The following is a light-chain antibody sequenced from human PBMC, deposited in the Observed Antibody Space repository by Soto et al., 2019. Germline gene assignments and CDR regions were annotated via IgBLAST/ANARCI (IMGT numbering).Light chain of an antibody. CDR1: QSVSSY. CDR2: DAS. Sequence: EIVLTQSPGTLSLSPGDRATLSCRASQSVSSYLGWYQQRPGQTPRLLIYDASNRATGIPARFSGSGSGTEFTLTISSLEPEDFAVYYCQQRKNWPPITFGQGTRLEIK. CDR3: QQRKNWPPIT. J-gene: IGKJ5*01. V-gene: IGKV3-11*01.